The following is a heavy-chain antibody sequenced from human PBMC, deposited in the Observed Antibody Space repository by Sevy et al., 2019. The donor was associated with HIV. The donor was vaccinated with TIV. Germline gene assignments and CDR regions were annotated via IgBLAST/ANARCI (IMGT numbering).Heavy chain of an antibody. CDR1: GDSISSGNFY. D-gene: IGHD5-12*01. CDR2: IYSSGTT. Sequence: SETPSLTCIVSGDSISSGNFYWAWIRQHPGKGLEWIGYIYSSGTTYYNPSLKGRVTISGDTSKNQFSLKLSSVTAADTAVYYCAREKYSGSGWFDPWGQGTLVTVSS. V-gene: IGHV4-31*03. CDR3: AREKYSGSGWFDP. J-gene: IGHJ5*02.